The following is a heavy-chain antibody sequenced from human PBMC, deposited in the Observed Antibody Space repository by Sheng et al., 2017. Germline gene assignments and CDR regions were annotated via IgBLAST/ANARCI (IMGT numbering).Heavy chain of an antibody. CDR2: ISYDGSNK. V-gene: IGHV3-30*18. J-gene: IGHJ4*02. CDR3: AKGGCGGDCYLVYFDY. D-gene: IGHD2-21*02. CDR1: GFTFSSYG. Sequence: QVQLVESGGGVVQPGRSLRLSCAASGFTFSSYGMHWVRQAPGKGLEWVAVISYDGSNKYYADSVKGRFTISRDNSKNTLYLQMNSLRAEDTAVYYCAKGGCGGDCYLVYFDYWGQGTLVTVSS.